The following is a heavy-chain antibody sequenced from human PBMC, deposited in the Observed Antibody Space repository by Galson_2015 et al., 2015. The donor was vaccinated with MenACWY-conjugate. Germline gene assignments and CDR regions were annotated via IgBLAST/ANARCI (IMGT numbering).Heavy chain of an antibody. CDR2: IDGSDGST. Sequence: SLRLSCAASGFTFSSYAMSWVRQAPGKGLEWLSTIDGSDGSTFYADSVRGRFTISRDNSKNTLYLQMNSLRAEDTAVYYCAKPDPMIGYRGRLDFWGQGALVTVSS. CDR3: AKPDPMIGYRGRLDF. V-gene: IGHV3-23*01. CDR1: GFTFSSYA. J-gene: IGHJ4*02. D-gene: IGHD5-12*01.